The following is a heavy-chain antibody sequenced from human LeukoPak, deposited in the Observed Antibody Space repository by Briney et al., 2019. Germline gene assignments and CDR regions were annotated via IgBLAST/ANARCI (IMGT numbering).Heavy chain of an antibody. V-gene: IGHV4-31*03. Sequence: SETLSLTCTVSGGSISSGGYYWSWIRQHPGKGLEWIGYIYYSGSTYYNPSLKSRVTISVDTSKNQFSLKLSSVTAADTAVYYCARDQGDGYTAFDYWGQGTLVTVSS. D-gene: IGHD5-24*01. CDR2: IYYSGST. CDR1: GGSISSGGYY. CDR3: ARDQGDGYTAFDY. J-gene: IGHJ4*02.